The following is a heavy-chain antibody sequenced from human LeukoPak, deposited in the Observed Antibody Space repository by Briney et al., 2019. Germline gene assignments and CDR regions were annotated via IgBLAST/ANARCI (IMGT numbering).Heavy chain of an antibody. CDR3: ARTSWGYYDSSGYSHFDY. D-gene: IGHD3-22*01. CDR1: GGTFSSYA. J-gene: IGHJ4*02. V-gene: IGHV1-69*01. Sequence: SVKVSCKASGGTFSSYAISWVRQAPGQGLEWMGGIIPIFGTANYAQKFQGRVTITADESTSTAYMELSSLRSEDTAVYYCARTSWGYYDSSGYSHFDYWGQGTLVTVSS. CDR2: IIPIFGTA.